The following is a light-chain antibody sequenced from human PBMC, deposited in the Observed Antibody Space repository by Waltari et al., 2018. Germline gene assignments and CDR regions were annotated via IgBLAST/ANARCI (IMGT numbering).Light chain of an antibody. J-gene: IGLJ3*02. CDR1: SSDVGCYNY. CDR3: CSYAGSSWV. Sequence: QSALTQPRSVSGSPGQSVTISCPGTSSDVGCYNYVSWYQQHPGKDPKLMIYDVSKRPSGVPDRFSGSKSGNTASLTISGLQAEDEADYYCCSYAGSSWVFGGGTKLTVL. CDR2: DVS. V-gene: IGLV2-11*01.